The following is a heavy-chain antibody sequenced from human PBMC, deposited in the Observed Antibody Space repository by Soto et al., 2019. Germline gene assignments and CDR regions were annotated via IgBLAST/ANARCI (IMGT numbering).Heavy chain of an antibody. CDR3: AKDPKPNYYGSGSPQSAP. CDR2: ISGSGGST. V-gene: IGHV3-23*01. J-gene: IGHJ5*02. Sequence: PGGSLRLSCAASGFTFSSYAMSWVRQAPGKGLEWVSAISGSGGSTYYADSVKGRFTIPRDNSKNTLYLQMNSLRAEDTAVYYCAKDPKPNYYGSGSPQSAPWGQGTLVPVSS. D-gene: IGHD3-10*01. CDR1: GFTFSSYA.